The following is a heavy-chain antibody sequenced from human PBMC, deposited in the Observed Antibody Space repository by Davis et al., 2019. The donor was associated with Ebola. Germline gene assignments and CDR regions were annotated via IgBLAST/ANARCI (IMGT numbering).Heavy chain of an antibody. D-gene: IGHD6-13*01. V-gene: IGHV1-3*01. CDR2: INAGNGNT. CDR3: ARDVSQQLVPTGWFDP. CDR1: GYTFTSYA. J-gene: IGHJ5*02. Sequence: ASVKVSCKASGYTFTSYAMHWVRQAPGQRLEWMGWINAGNGNTKYSQKFQGRVTITRDTSASTAYMELSSLRSEDTAVYYCARDVSQQLVPTGWFDPWGQGTLVTVSS.